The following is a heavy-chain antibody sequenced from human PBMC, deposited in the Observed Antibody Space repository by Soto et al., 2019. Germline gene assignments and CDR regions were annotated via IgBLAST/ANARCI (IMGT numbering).Heavy chain of an antibody. J-gene: IGHJ5*02. D-gene: IGHD2-15*01. CDR2: INHSGST. V-gene: IGHV4-34*01. CDR1: GGSFSGYY. Sequence: KPSETLSLTCAVYGGSFSGYYWSWIRQPPGEGLEWIGEINHSGSTNYNPSLKSRVTISVDTSKNQFSLKLSSVTAADTAVYYCARDGGDYCSGGSCYEWFDPWGQGTLVTVSS. CDR3: ARDGGDYCSGGSCYEWFDP.